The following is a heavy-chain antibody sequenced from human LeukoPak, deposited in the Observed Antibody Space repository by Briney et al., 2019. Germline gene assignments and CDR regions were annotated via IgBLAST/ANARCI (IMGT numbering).Heavy chain of an antibody. CDR1: GYSFTSYW. Sequence: GESLQISCQGSGYSFTSYWIGWVRQLPGKGREWMGIIYPGDSDTRYSPSFQGQVTISADKSISTAYLQWSSLKASDTAMYYCARLRYGDSTYFDYWGQGTLVTVSS. V-gene: IGHV5-51*01. J-gene: IGHJ4*02. CDR3: ARLRYGDSTYFDY. CDR2: IYPGDSDT. D-gene: IGHD4-17*01.